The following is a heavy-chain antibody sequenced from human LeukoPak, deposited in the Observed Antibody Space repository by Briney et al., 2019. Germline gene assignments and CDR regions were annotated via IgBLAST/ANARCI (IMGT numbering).Heavy chain of an antibody. CDR1: GFTFSTYW. CDR3: ARDVVGSLDY. Sequence: GGSLRLSCAASGFTFSTYWMAWVRQALGKGLEWVANIKGDESARHQADSVKGRFTISRDNTQNSVYLQVNNLRADDTAVYYCARDVVGSLDYWGQGPLVTVSS. J-gene: IGHJ4*02. D-gene: IGHD1-26*01. V-gene: IGHV3-7*01. CDR2: IKGDESAR.